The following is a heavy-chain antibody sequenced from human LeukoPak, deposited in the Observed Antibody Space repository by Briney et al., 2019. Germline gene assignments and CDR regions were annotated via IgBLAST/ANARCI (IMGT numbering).Heavy chain of an antibody. CDR3: VKEYHSRGFGAYFDY. CDR2: ISSDGSIK. CDR1: KFTFSHYG. Sequence: GGSLRLSCTASKFTFSHYGMQWVRQAPGKGLEWVAVISSDGSIKVYADSVKGRFTLSRDNSINTVDLQLNSLRAEDTAVYYCVKEYHSRGFGAYFDYWGQGTLVTVSS. J-gene: IGHJ4*02. V-gene: IGHV3-30*18. D-gene: IGHD3-3*01.